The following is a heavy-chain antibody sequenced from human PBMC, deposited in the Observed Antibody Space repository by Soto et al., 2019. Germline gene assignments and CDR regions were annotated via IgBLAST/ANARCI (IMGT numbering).Heavy chain of an antibody. J-gene: IGHJ4*02. D-gene: IGHD6-6*01. CDR2: ISTYNGKK. CDR3: ARTGGGMAARPLEY. CDR1: GYMFTTYG. V-gene: IGHV1-18*04. Sequence: QVQLVQSGGEVKKPGASVEVSCRTSGYMFTTYGMSWVRQAPGQGLEWMAWISTYNGKKKYAQKCQGRVTMTTDTSTSTASMELRKLASNDKGTYFYARTGGGMAARPLEYWGQGTLVTVSS.